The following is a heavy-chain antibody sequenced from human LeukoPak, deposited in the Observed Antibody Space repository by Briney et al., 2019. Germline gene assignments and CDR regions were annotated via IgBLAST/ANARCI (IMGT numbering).Heavy chain of an antibody. J-gene: IGHJ4*02. Sequence: GGSLRLSCAASGFTFSSYGMRWVRQAPGKGLEWVAVIWYDGSNKYYADSVKGRFTISRDNSKNTLYLQMNSLRAEDTAVYYCAREGYYGSGSMGDYYFDYWGQGTLVTVSS. D-gene: IGHD3-10*01. V-gene: IGHV3-33*01. CDR1: GFTFSSYG. CDR3: AREGYYGSGSMGDYYFDY. CDR2: IWYDGSNK.